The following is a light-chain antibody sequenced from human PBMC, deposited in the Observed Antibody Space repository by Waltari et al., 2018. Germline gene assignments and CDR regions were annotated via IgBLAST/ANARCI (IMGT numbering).Light chain of an antibody. Sequence: ELVLSQSPGTLSLSPGEKVTLSCRASQSVSSSYLAWFQQKPGQAPRLLIYGTSIRASGIPDRFSGSGSGTDFTLTISRLEPEDFAVYYCQHFGRSPYTFGQGTKLELK. V-gene: IGKV3-20*01. CDR1: QSVSSSY. CDR2: GTS. J-gene: IGKJ2*01. CDR3: QHFGRSPYT.